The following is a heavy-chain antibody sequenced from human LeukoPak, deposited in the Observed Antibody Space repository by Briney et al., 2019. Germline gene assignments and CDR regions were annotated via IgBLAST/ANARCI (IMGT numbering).Heavy chain of an antibody. CDR1: GFTFSSYA. CDR3: ARSPEVHFDY. Sequence: GRSLRLSCAASGFTFSSYAMHWVRQALGKGLEWVAVISYDGSNKYYADSVKGRFTISRDNSKNTLYLQMNSLRAEDTAVYYCARSPEVHFDYWGQGTLVTVSS. V-gene: IGHV3-30*01. CDR2: ISYDGSNK. D-gene: IGHD1-1*01. J-gene: IGHJ4*02.